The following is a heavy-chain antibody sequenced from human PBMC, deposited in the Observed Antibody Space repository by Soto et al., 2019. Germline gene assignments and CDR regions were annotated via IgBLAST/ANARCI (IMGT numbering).Heavy chain of an antibody. CDR2: ISAYNGNT. CDR1: GYTFTSYG. D-gene: IGHD5-18*01. V-gene: IGHV1-18*01. J-gene: IGHJ4*02. Sequence: ASVKVSCKASGYTFTSYGISWVRQAPGQGLEWMGWISAYNGNTNYAQKLQDRVTMTTDTSTSTAYMELRSLRSDDTAVYYCARDMLEIQLWNYQYYFDYWGQGTLVTVSS. CDR3: ARDMLEIQLWNYQYYFDY.